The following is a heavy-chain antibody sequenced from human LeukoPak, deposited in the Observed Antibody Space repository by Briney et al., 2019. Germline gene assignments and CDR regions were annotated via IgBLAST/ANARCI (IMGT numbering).Heavy chain of an antibody. D-gene: IGHD2-21*02. CDR2: ISAYTGDT. CDR1: GYTFTNYG. V-gene: IGHV1-18*01. CDR3: ARGLGLRLRPSRFDP. J-gene: IGHJ5*02. Sequence: ASVNVSCKTSGYTFTNYGIGWVRQAPGQGLEWMGWISAYTGDTHHVQKFHDRVTMTIDTSTNTAYMQLTTLTSDDTAVYYCARGLGLRLRPSRFDPWGQGTLVTVSS.